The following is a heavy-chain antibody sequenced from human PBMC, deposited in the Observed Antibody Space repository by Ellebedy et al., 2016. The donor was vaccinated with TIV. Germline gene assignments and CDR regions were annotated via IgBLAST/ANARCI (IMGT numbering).Heavy chain of an antibody. J-gene: IGHJ3*02. CDR1: GGSISSGGFY. D-gene: IGHD3-22*01. CDR2: IYYSGNT. CDR3: ARDQNHDTSGRDALDI. Sequence: SETLSLTXTVSGGSISSGGFYWSWIRQFPGKGLEWIGYIYYSGNTDYNPSLKSRVSISGDTSKNQFSLKLSSVTAADTAMYYCARDQNHDTSGRDALDIWGQGIMVTVSS. V-gene: IGHV4-31*03.